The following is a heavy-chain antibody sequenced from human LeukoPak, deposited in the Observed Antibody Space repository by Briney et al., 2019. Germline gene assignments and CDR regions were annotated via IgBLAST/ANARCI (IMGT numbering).Heavy chain of an antibody. CDR1: GLTFSTSG. V-gene: IGHV3-21*06. D-gene: IGHD1-14*01. CDR2: IGPTGFDR. CDR3: ATETNGRHYDY. J-gene: IGHJ4*02. Sequence: GGSLRLACTTSGLTFSTSGFNWVRQAPGKGLEWVGSIGPTGFDRYHADSIKVRFTISRDNANNFLYLQMDSLRAEDTAVYYCATETNGRHYDYWGQGTLLTVSS.